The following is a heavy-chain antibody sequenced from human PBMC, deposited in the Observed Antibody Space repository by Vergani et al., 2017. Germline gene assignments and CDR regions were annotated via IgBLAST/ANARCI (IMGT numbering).Heavy chain of an antibody. CDR3: ATGEYGAYDFWRDY. J-gene: IGHJ4*02. Sequence: QLQLQESGPGLVKPSETLSLTCTVSGGSISSSSYYWSWIRQPPGKGLEWIGEINHSGSTNYNPSLKSRVTISVDTSKNQFSLKLSSVTAADTAVYYCATGEYGAYDFWRDYWGQGTLVTVSS. CDR1: GGSISSSSYY. CDR2: INHSGST. V-gene: IGHV4-39*07. D-gene: IGHD3-3*01.